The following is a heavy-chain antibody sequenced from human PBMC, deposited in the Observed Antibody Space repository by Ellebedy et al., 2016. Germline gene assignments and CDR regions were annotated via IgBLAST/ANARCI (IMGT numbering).Heavy chain of an antibody. CDR2: IYHSGST. CDR1: GYSISSGYY. J-gene: IGHJ4*02. CDR3: ARGVPAATKYDY. D-gene: IGHD2-2*01. V-gene: IGHV4-38-2*02. Sequence: SETLSLXCTVSGYSISSGYYWGWIRQPPGKGLEWIGSIYHSGSTYYNPSLKSRVTISVDTSKNQFSLKLSSVTAADTAVYYCARGVPAATKYDYWGQGTLVTVSS.